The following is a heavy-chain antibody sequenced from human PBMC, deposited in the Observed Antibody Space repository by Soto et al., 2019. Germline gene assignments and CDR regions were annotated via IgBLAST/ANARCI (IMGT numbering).Heavy chain of an antibody. CDR3: AKEGQQLGGGYFDY. Sequence: EVQLLESGGGLVQPGGSLRLSCAASGFTFSSYAMSWVRQAPGKGLEWVSAISGSGSNTYYADSVKGRFTISRDNSKNTLYLQMNRLRAEDTAVYYCAKEGQQLGGGYFDYWGQGTLVTVSS. CDR1: GFTFSSYA. J-gene: IGHJ4*02. CDR2: ISGSGSNT. D-gene: IGHD6-13*01. V-gene: IGHV3-23*01.